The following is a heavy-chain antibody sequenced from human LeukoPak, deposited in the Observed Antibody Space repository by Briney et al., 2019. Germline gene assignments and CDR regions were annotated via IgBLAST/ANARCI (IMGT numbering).Heavy chain of an antibody. CDR1: GFTVSSNY. CDR3: AREVRNDGYFDY. D-gene: IGHD3-16*01. V-gene: IGHV3-53*01. CDR2: IYHGGST. J-gene: IGHJ4*02. Sequence: PGGSLRLSCAASGFTVSSNYMNWVRQAPGKGLEWVSVIYHGGSTFYADSVKGRFTISRDSSKNTLYLQMNSLRAEDTAVYYCAREVRNDGYFDYWGQGTLVTVST.